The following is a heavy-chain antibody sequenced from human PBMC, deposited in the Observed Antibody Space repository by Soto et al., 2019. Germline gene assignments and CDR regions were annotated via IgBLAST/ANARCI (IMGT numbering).Heavy chain of an antibody. J-gene: IGHJ6*02. CDR2: VHYSGST. CDR1: GGSISNFY. Sequence: QVQLQESGPGLVKPSETLSLTCTVSGGSISNFYWTWIRQPPGKGLEWIGNVHYSGSTNYNPSVKRRVTTTGDHAKNQLSPNLGSVAAADTAGYYCARHKDAGSDRGGMEVLGQGTTVTVSS. V-gene: IGHV4-59*08. CDR3: ARHKDAGSDRGGMEV. D-gene: IGHD6-25*01.